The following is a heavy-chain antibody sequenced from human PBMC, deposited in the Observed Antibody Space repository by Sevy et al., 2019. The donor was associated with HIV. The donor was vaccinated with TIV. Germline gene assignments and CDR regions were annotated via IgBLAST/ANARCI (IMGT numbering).Heavy chain of an antibody. D-gene: IGHD5-18*01. Sequence: GGCLRLSCAASGFTFSNAWMNWVRQAPGKGLERVGRIKSKTDGGTTEYAAPVKGRFTISRDDSKNTLYLQMNSLKTVDPAVYYCTSDGGGYDYGYSFDYWGQGTLVNVSS. CDR1: GFTFSNAW. CDR3: TSDGGGYDYGYSFDY. J-gene: IGHJ4*02. CDR2: IKSKTDGGTT. V-gene: IGHV3-15*07.